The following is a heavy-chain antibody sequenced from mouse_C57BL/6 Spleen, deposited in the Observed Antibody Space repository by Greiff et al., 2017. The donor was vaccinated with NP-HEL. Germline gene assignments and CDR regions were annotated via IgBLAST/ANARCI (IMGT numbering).Heavy chain of an antibody. D-gene: IGHD1-1*01. CDR1: GYTFTSYW. J-gene: IGHJ2*01. Sequence: QVQLQQPGAELVMPGASVKLSCKASGYTFTSYWMHWVKQRPGQGLEWIGEIDPSDSYTNYNQKFKGKSKLTVDKSSSTAYMQLSSLTSEDSAVYYCARRTTVVGSGHFDYWGQGTTLTVSS. CDR2: IDPSDSYT. V-gene: IGHV1-69*01. CDR3: ARRTTVVGSGHFDY.